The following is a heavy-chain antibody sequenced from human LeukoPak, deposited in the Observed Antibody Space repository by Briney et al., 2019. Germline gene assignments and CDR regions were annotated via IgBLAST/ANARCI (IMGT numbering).Heavy chain of an antibody. CDR1: GGSISSYY. J-gene: IGHJ3*02. CDR3: ARHIITMVRGVTPNDAFDI. D-gene: IGHD3-10*01. V-gene: IGHV4-59*08. CDR2: IYYSGST. Sequence: KSSETLSLTCTVSGGSISSYYWSWIRQPPGKGLEWIGYIYYSGSTNYNPSLKSRVTISVDTSKNQFSLKLSSVTAADTAVYYCARHIITMVRGVTPNDAFDIWGQGTMVTVSS.